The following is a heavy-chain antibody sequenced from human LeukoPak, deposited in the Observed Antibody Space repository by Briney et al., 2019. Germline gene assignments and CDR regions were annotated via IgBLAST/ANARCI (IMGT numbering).Heavy chain of an antibody. J-gene: IGHJ6*03. CDR2: IRYDGSNK. D-gene: IGHD3-10*01. CDR1: GFTFSSYG. V-gene: IGHV3-30*02. Sequence: QTGGSLRLSCAASGFTFSSYGMHWVRQAPGKGLEWVAFIRYDGSNKYYADSVKGRFTISRDNSKNTLYLQMNSLRAEDTAVYYCAKGKGFGELLLYYYYMDVWGKGTTVTVSS. CDR3: AKGKGFGELLLYYYYMDV.